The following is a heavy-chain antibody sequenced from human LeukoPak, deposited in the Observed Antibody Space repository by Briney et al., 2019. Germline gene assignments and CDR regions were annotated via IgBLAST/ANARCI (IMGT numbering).Heavy chain of an antibody. CDR3: ASSGAWYSSSRNFDY. CDR2: IDVDTGDT. D-gene: IGHD6-6*01. V-gene: IGHV1-3*01. CDR1: GYTFSAYT. J-gene: IGHJ4*02. Sequence: ASVKVSCKASGYTFSAYTIHWVRQAPGQRFEWMGWIDVDTGDTRYSQKFQGRVTITRDTSASTAYMELSSLRSEDTAVYYCASSGAWYSSSRNFDYWGQGTLVTVSS.